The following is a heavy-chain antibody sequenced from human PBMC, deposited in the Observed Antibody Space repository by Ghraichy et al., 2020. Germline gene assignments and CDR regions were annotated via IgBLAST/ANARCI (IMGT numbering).Heavy chain of an antibody. V-gene: IGHV4-31*11. CDR2: IFYSGRV. CDR3: ARGPGVAGAGNWFAP. D-gene: IGHD6-19*01. J-gene: IGHJ5*02. CDR1: GGSFSSDDFF. Sequence: LRLSCAVSGGSFSSDDFFWSWIRHHPGKGLEWIGYIFYSGRVLYNPSLKSRVTISADPSQNQFSLNLTSVTAADTAVYYCARGPGVAGAGNWFAPWGQGTLVTVSS.